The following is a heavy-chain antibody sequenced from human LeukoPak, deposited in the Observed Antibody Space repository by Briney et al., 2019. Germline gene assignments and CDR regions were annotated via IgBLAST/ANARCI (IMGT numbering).Heavy chain of an antibody. D-gene: IGHD3-22*01. V-gene: IGHV3-23*01. CDR1: GFTFSSYA. Sequence: GASLRLSCAASGFTFSSYAMSWVRQAPGKGLEWVSAISGSGGSTYYADSVKGRFTISRDNSKNTLYLQMNSLRAEDTAVYYCAKPQYYDSSGRTRPDYWGQGTLVTVSS. J-gene: IGHJ4*02. CDR3: AKPQYYDSSGRTRPDY. CDR2: ISGSGGST.